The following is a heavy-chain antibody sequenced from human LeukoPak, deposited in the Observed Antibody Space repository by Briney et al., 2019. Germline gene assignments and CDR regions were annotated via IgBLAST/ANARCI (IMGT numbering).Heavy chain of an antibody. D-gene: IGHD3-3*01. J-gene: IGHJ6*03. CDR1: GGSISSGGYY. V-gene: IGHV4-30-2*01. CDR2: IYHSGST. CDR3: ARGSSLRPNYYMDV. Sequence: SQTLSLTCTVSGGSISSGGYYWSWIRQPPGKGLEWIGYIYHSGSTYYNPSLKSRVTISVDRSKNQFSLKLSSVTAADTAVYYCARGSSLRPNYYMDVWGKGTTVTVSS.